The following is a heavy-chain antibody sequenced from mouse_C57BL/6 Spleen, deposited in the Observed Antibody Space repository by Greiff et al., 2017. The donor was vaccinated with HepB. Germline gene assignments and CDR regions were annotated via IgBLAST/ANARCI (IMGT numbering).Heavy chain of an antibody. CDR3: ARVDSNYYFDV. CDR2: ISYDGSN. Sequence: EVQRVESGPGLVKPSQSLSLTCSVTGYSITSGYYWNWIRQFPGNKLEWMGYISYDGSNNYNPSLKNRISITRDTSKNQFFLKLNSVTTEDTATYYCARVDSNYYFDVWGTGTTVTVSS. D-gene: IGHD2-5*01. CDR1: GYSITSGYY. V-gene: IGHV3-6*01. J-gene: IGHJ1*03.